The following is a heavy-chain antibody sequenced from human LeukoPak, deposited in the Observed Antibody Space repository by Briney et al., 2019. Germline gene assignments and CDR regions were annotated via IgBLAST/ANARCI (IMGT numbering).Heavy chain of an antibody. CDR2: IYGGGNI. CDR3: ARGAGYNYPYYFDY. V-gene: IGHV3-53*01. D-gene: IGHD5-24*01. CDR1: GFTFSSSA. J-gene: IGHJ4*02. Sequence: GGSPRLSCAASGFTFSSSAMSWVRQVPGKGLEWVSVIYGGGNIYYADSVKGRFTISRDNSKNTLYLQMNSLRAEDTAVYYCARGAGYNYPYYFDYWGQGTLVTVSS.